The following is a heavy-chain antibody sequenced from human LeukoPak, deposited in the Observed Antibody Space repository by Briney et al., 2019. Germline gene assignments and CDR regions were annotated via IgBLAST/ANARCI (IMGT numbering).Heavy chain of an antibody. J-gene: IGHJ1*01. CDR3: AKDRSGSRN. CDR1: GFTFSSYG. CDR2: IWYDGSNK. V-gene: IGHV3-33*06. Sequence: PGGSLRLSCAASGFTFSSYGMHWVRQAPGKGLEWVAVIWYDGSNKYYGDSVKGRFTISRDNSKKTLYLQMNSLRADDTAVYYCAKDRSGSRNWGQGTLVTVSS. D-gene: IGHD3-10*01.